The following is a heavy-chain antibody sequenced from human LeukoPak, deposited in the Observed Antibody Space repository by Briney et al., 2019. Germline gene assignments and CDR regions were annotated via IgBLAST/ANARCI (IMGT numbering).Heavy chain of an antibody. Sequence: GASVKVSCKASGYTFTGYYMHWVRQAPGQGLEWMGWITPNSGGTNYAQKFQGRVTMTRDMSTSTDYMELSSLRSEDTAVYYCARDNSVEDTAWWFDPWGQGTLVTVSS. V-gene: IGHV1-2*02. D-gene: IGHD4-23*01. CDR3: ARDNSVEDTAWWFDP. CDR2: ITPNSGGT. J-gene: IGHJ5*02. CDR1: GYTFTGYY.